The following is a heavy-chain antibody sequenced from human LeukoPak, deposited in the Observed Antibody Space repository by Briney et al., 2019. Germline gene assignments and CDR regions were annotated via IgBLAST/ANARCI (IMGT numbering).Heavy chain of an antibody. CDR2: IIPIFGTA. CDR1: GGTFSSYA. CDR3: ARAGVGFDWFLMDV. J-gene: IGHJ6*04. V-gene: IGHV1-69*05. Sequence: GASVKVSCKASGGTFSSYAISWVRQAPGQGLEWMGGIIPIFGTANYAQKFQGRVTMTTDTSTSTAYMELRSLRSDDTAVYYCARAGVGFDWFLMDVWGKGTTVTISS. D-gene: IGHD3-9*01.